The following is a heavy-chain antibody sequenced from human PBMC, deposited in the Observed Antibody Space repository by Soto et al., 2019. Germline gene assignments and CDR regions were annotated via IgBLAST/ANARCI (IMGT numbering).Heavy chain of an antibody. Sequence: QEQLVQSGVEVKKPGSSVNVSCKASGNTFTNFAINWVRQAPGHGLEWVGAIIPVFGTTNCAQRLHGRVTISADERTNTVYMELSNLRSDDTAVYFCARDRGGVAAFMDVWGQGTTVIVS. D-gene: IGHD2-15*01. V-gene: IGHV1-69*01. CDR1: GNTFTNFA. CDR2: IIPVFGTT. J-gene: IGHJ6*02. CDR3: ARDRGGVAAFMDV.